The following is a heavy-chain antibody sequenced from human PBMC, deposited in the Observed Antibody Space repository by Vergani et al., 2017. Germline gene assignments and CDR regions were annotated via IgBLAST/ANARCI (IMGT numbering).Heavy chain of an antibody. CDR1: GFTFSSYS. CDR3: AGDHPGAVAGFDY. Sequence: EVQLVESGGGLVKPGGSLRLSCAASGFTFSSYSMNWVRQAPGKGLEWVSSISSSSSYIYYADSVKGRFTISRDNAKNSLYLQMNSLRAEDTAVYYCAGDHPGAVAGFDYWGQGTLVTVSS. CDR2: ISSSSSYI. J-gene: IGHJ4*02. D-gene: IGHD6-19*01. V-gene: IGHV3-21*01.